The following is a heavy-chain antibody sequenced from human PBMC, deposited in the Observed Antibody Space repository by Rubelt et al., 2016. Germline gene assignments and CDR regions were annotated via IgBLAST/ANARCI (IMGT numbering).Heavy chain of an antibody. D-gene: IGHD1-26*01. Sequence: QLQLQESGPGLVKPSETLSLTCTVSGGSISSSSYYWGWIRQPPGKGLEWIGSIYYSGSTYYNPSLKSRVTRSVDTSKNQCSLKLRSVTAADTAVYYCAKGSSGLVGAIADYWGQGTLVTVSS. J-gene: IGHJ4*02. V-gene: IGHV4-39*07. CDR2: IYYSGST. CDR3: AKGSSGLVGAIADY. CDR1: GGSISSSSYY.